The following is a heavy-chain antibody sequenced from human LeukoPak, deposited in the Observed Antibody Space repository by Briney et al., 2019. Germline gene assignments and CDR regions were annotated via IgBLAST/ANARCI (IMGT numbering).Heavy chain of an antibody. J-gene: IGHJ5*01. CDR3: ARDLGYSSSWFWFDS. V-gene: IGHV3-21*01. Sequence: GGSLRLSCAASGFNFSTYSMNWVRQAPGKGLEWVSSISSSSSSIYYADSVKGRFTISRDNAKNSLFLQINSLRAEDTAVYYCARDLGYSSSWFWFDSWGQGTPVTVSS. CDR1: GFNFSTYS. D-gene: IGHD6-13*01. CDR2: ISSSSSSI.